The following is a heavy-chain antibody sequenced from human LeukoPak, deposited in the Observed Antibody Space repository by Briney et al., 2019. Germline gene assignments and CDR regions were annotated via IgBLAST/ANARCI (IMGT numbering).Heavy chain of an antibody. J-gene: IGHJ4*02. CDR2: INHSGTT. CDR3: VRVLTGS. Sequence: PSETLSLTCAVYGGSFSTYYWSWIRQPPGKGLEWVGEINHSGTTNYNPSLKSRVTISIATSKNQFSLKVSAVTAADTAVYYCVRVLTGSWGQGTLVTVSS. D-gene: IGHD3-9*01. CDR1: GGSFSTYY. V-gene: IGHV4-34*01.